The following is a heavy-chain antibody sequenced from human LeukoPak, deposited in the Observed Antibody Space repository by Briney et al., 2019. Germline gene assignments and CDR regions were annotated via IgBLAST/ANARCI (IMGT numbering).Heavy chain of an antibody. Sequence: SETLSLTCAVYGGSFSGYYWRWIRQPPRRGRGWIGEISHSGSANYNPSLKSRVTISVDTSKNQFSLKLSSVTAADTAVYYCATSKEWMATSSWGQGTLVTVSS. D-gene: IGHD5-24*01. CDR3: ATSKEWMATSS. CDR2: ISHSGSA. J-gene: IGHJ4*02. CDR1: GGSFSGYY. V-gene: IGHV4-34*01.